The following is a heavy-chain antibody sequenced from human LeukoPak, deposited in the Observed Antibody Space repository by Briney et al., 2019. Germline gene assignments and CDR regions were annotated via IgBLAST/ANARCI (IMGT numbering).Heavy chain of an antibody. CDR1: GFTFSSYW. CDR2: INQDGSEK. D-gene: IGHD6-13*01. Sequence: GGSLRLSCAASGFTFSSYWMSWVRQAPGKGLEWVANINQDGSEKYYVDSVKGRFTISRDNAKNSLYLQMSSLRAEDSAVYYCARDPIAAAGSDYWGQGTLVTVSS. V-gene: IGHV3-7*01. CDR3: ARDPIAAAGSDY. J-gene: IGHJ4*02.